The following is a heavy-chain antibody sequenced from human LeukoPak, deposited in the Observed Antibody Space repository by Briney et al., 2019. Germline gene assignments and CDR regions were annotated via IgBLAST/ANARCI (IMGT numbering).Heavy chain of an antibody. Sequence: GASVKVSCKASGYTFTGYYMHWVRRAPGQGLEFMGWINPKTGGTHYAQNFQGRVTMTRDTSISTAYMELSRLTSDDTAVYYCTRGGRYFMDWFDRWGQGTLVTVSS. J-gene: IGHJ5*02. D-gene: IGHD2-21*01. V-gene: IGHV1-2*02. CDR2: INPKTGGT. CDR1: GYTFTGYY. CDR3: TRGGRYFMDWFDR.